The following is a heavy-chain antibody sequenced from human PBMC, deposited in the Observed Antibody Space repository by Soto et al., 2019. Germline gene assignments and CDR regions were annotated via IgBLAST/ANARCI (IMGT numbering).Heavy chain of an antibody. CDR3: ARLSAEYSSSQCYYYGMDV. D-gene: IGHD6-6*01. Sequence: QVQLVQSGAEVKKPGSSVKVSCKASGGTFSSYAISWVRQAPGQGLEWMGGIIPIFGTANYVQKFQGRVTITADESTSTAYMELSSLRSEDTAVYYCARLSAEYSSSQCYYYGMDVWGQGTTVTVSS. V-gene: IGHV1-69*01. CDR2: IIPIFGTA. CDR1: GGTFSSYA. J-gene: IGHJ6*02.